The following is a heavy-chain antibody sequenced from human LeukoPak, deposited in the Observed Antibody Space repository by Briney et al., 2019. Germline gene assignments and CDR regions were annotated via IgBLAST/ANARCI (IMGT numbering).Heavy chain of an antibody. CDR2: ISYDGSSQ. Sequence: PGGSLRLSCAASGFXFRAYGMNWVRQAPGKGLEWVALISYDGSSQYYVHSVKGRFTISRDNSKNTLYLQMNSLRAEDTAVYYCAKDGDSSGWYYFDYWGQGTLVTVSS. D-gene: IGHD6-19*01. V-gene: IGHV3-30*18. CDR3: AKDGDSSGWYYFDY. J-gene: IGHJ4*02. CDR1: GFXFRAYG.